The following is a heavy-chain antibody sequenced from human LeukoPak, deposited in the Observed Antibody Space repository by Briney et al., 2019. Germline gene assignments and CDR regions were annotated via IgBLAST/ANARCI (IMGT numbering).Heavy chain of an antibody. J-gene: IGHJ3*02. Sequence: SETLSLTCTVSGGSISSGGYYWSWIRQPPGKGLEWIGYIYHSGSTYYNPSLKSRVTISVDRSKNQFSLKLSSVTAADTAVYYCARWENDGFAFDIWGQGTMVTVSS. D-gene: IGHD1-1*01. CDR3: ARWENDGFAFDI. CDR1: GGSISSGGYY. CDR2: IYHSGST. V-gene: IGHV4-30-2*01.